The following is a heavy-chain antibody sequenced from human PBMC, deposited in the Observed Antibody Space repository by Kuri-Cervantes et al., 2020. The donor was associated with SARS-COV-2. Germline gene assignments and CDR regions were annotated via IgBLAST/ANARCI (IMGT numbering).Heavy chain of an antibody. D-gene: IGHD3-10*01. CDR3: AREGAGTLYTSRYYGMDV. CDR2: IIPIFGTA. Sequence: SVKVSCKASGGTFSSYAISWVRQAPGQGLEWMGGIIPIFGTANYAQKFQGRVTMTVDKSTSTAYMELSSLRSEDTAVYYCAREGAGTLYTSRYYGMDVWGQGTTVTVSS. CDR1: GGTFSSYA. J-gene: IGHJ6*02. V-gene: IGHV1-69*06.